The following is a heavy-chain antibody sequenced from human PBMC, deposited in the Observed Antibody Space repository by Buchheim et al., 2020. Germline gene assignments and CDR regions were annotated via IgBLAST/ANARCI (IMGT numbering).Heavy chain of an antibody. J-gene: IGHJ1*01. D-gene: IGHD6-6*01. CDR1: GFTFDNYW. Sequence: EVQLVESGGGLVQPGGSLRLSCAASGFTFDNYWMTWVRQAPGKGLEWVSRINSDGSSTSYADSVKGRFTTSRANATNTLYLQMNSLRAEDTAVYYCASPYSSSSRVLQHWGQGTL. CDR2: INSDGSST. V-gene: IGHV3-74*02. CDR3: ASPYSSSSRVLQH.